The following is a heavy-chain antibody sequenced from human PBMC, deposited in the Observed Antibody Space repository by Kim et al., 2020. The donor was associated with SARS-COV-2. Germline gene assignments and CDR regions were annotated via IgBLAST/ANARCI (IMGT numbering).Heavy chain of an antibody. CDR1: GFTLSNYW. J-gene: IGHJ6*02. V-gene: IGHV3-7*01. CDR3: VREQDGSRGMDV. D-gene: IGHD1-26*01. Sequence: GGSLRLSCAASGFTLSNYWMAWVRQAPGEGLEWVATMQNEGVMKYYVASVKGRFTISSNSTKNPLYLQMNSMTVEDMAGYYCVREQDGSRGMDVWCQGTT. CDR2: MQNEGVMK.